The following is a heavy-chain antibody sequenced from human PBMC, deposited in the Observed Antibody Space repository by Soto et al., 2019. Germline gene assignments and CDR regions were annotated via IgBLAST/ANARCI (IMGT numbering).Heavy chain of an antibody. CDR2: ISAYNGNT. CDR3: VAPPGKYSSGWSH. CDR1: GYTFTSYG. V-gene: IGHV1-18*01. Sequence: ASVKVSCKASGYTFTSYGISWVRQAPGQGLEWMGWISAYNGNTNYAQKLQGRVTMTTDTSTSTAYMELRSLRSYDTAVYYCVAPPGKYSSGWSHWGQGTLVTVSS. D-gene: IGHD6-19*01. J-gene: IGHJ4*02.